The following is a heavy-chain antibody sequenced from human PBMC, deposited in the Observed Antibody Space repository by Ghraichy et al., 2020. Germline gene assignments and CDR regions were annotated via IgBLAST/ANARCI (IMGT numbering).Heavy chain of an antibody. CDR1: GGSISSRSYY. CDR2: IYYSGNT. Sequence: GSLSLTCTVSGGSISSRSYYWGWFRQPPGKGLEWIGSIYYSGNTFDNPSLRSRVTISEDTPKNHFSLTLSSVTAADTAVYYCAAPYYYDSSGYNYAAVFDIWGQGTIVTVSS. D-gene: IGHD3-22*01. J-gene: IGHJ3*02. CDR3: AAPYYYDSSGYNYAAVFDI. V-gene: IGHV4-39*02.